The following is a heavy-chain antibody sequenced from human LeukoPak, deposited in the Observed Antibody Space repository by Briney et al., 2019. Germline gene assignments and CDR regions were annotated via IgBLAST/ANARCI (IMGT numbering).Heavy chain of an antibody. D-gene: IGHD5-12*01. J-gene: IGHJ4*02. V-gene: IGHV1-2*02. Sequence: ASVKVSCKASGYTFTGYYMHWVRQAPGQGLEWMGWINPNSGGTNYAQKFQGRVTMTRDTSISTAYMELTRLRSDDTAVFYCARARQDGGYVMDDYWGQGTLVTVSS. CDR1: GYTFTGYY. CDR2: INPNSGGT. CDR3: ARARQDGGYVMDDY.